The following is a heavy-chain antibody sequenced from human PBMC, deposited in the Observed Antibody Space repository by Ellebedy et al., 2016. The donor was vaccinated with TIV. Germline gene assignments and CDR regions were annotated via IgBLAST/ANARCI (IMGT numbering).Heavy chain of an antibody. J-gene: IGHJ4*02. CDR2: ISGSGGST. CDR3: AKDLGKGWLGRGADY. Sequence: GESLKISCAASGFTFSSYAMSWVRQAPGKGLEWVSAISGSGGSTYYADSVKSRFTLSRDNSKNTLYLQMNSLRAEDTAVYYCAKDLGKGWLGRGADYWGQGTLVTVSS. D-gene: IGHD6-19*01. CDR1: GFTFSSYA. V-gene: IGHV3-23*01.